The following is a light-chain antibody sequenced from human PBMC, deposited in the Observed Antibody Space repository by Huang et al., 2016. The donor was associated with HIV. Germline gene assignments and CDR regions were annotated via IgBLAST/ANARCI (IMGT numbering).Light chain of an antibody. CDR3: MQALETPIT. J-gene: IGKJ5*01. CDR2: LGS. V-gene: IGKV2-28*01. CDR1: QSLLHRNGYNY. Sequence: DIVMTQSPLSLPVTPGEPVSISCKSSQSLLHRNGYNYLDWYLQKPGQSPQLLISLGSNRASGVPDRFGGSGSGTDFTLKISRVEAEDVGVYYCMQALETPITFGQGTRLEIK.